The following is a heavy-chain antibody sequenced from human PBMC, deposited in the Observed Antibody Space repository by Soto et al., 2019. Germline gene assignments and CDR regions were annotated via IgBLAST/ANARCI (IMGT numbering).Heavy chain of an antibody. Sequence: EVQLVESGGGLVQPGGSLRLSCAASGFTFSTYWLSWVRQVPGKGLEWVANINLDGSEKNYVDSVKGRFTISRDNARNSLYLQMSSLRAEDTALYYCARDGSTSWYSCDYHGMAVWGQGTTVTVSS. CDR3: ARDGSTSWYSCDYHGMAV. V-gene: IGHV3-7*05. CDR1: GFTFSTYW. J-gene: IGHJ6*02. D-gene: IGHD6-19*01. CDR2: INLDGSEK.